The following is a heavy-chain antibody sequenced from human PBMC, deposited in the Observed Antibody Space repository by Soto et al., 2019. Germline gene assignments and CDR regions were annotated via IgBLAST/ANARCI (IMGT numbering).Heavy chain of an antibody. V-gene: IGHV3-30-3*01. CDR1: GFTFSSYA. J-gene: IGHJ6*02. Sequence: SLRLSWAASGFTFSSYAMHWVRQAPGKGLEWVAVISYDGSNKYYADSVKGRFTISRDNSKNTLYLQMNSLRAEDTAVYYCARGFLRVFWEPQGCYYGMDARGQRTTVTAYS. CDR3: ARGFLRVFWEPQGCYYGMDA. CDR2: ISYDGSNK. D-gene: IGHD3-10*02.